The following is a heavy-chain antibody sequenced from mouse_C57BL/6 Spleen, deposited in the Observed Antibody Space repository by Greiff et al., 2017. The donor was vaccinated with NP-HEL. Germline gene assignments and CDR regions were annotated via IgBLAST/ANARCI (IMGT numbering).Heavy chain of an antibody. Sequence: EVQGVESGGGLVKPGGSLKLSCAASGFTFSSYAMSWVRQTPEKRLEWVATISDGGSYTYYPDNVKGRFTISRDNAKNNLYLQMSHLKSEDTAMYYCASGDFYYGSSPLGYWGQGTTLTVSS. CDR3: ASGDFYYGSSPLGY. CDR1: GFTFSSYA. J-gene: IGHJ2*01. D-gene: IGHD1-1*01. V-gene: IGHV5-4*01. CDR2: ISDGGSYT.